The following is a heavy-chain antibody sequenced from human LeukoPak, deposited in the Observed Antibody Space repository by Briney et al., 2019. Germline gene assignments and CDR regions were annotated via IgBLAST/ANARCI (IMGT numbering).Heavy chain of an antibody. CDR1: GFTFSSYE. J-gene: IGHJ5*02. V-gene: IGHV3-48*03. Sequence: GGSLRLSCAASGFTFSSYEMNWVRQAPGKGLEWVSYISSSGSTINYADSVKGRFTISRDNAKNSLYLQMNSLRAEDTAVYYCAREFCSGGSCFGRPYNWFDPWGQGTLVTVSS. D-gene: IGHD2-15*01. CDR3: AREFCSGGSCFGRPYNWFDP. CDR2: ISSSGSTI.